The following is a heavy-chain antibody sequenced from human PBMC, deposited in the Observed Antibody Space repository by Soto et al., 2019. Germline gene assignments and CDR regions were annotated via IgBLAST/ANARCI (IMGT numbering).Heavy chain of an antibody. J-gene: IGHJ4*02. CDR1: GGIFHGYG. V-gene: IGHV3-33*01. Sequence: PGGSLRLSCAVPGGIFHGYGMHWVRQAPGKGLEWVAIIRFDGSNEEYADSVKCRFTISRDNSKNTLYLQMNTLGAEDTAVYYCARDGIGGTVFRGYLDYWGRGTVFTVSS. D-gene: IGHD1-7*01. CDR3: ARDGIGGTVFRGYLDY. CDR2: IRFDGSNE.